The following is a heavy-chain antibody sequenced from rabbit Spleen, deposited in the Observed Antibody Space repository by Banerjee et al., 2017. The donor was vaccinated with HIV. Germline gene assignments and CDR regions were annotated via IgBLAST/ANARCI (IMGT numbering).Heavy chain of an antibody. Sequence: EQLEESGGGLVQPEGSLTLTCKASGVSLHDKDVMCWVRQAPGKGLEWIACIDSGSSGFTYYASWAKGRFTISKTSSTTVTLQMTSLTVADTATYFCARDTGSSFSSYGMDLWGPGTLVTVS. D-gene: IGHD8-1*01. CDR2: IDSGSSGFT. CDR1: GVSLHDKDV. V-gene: IGHV1S45*01. CDR3: ARDTGSSFSSYGMDL. J-gene: IGHJ6*01.